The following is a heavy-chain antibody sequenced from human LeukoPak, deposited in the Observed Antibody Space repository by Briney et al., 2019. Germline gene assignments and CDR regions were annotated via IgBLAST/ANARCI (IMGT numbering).Heavy chain of an antibody. D-gene: IGHD3-10*01. V-gene: IGHV4-39*01. Sequence: SETLSLTCTVSGGSISSSSYYWGWIRQPPGKGLEWIGSIYYSGSTYYNPSLKSRVTISVDTSKNQFSLKLSSVTAADTAVYYXARHPYGSGSPTNKYYFDYWGQGTLVTVSS. J-gene: IGHJ4*02. CDR3: ARHPYGSGSPTNKYYFDY. CDR1: GGSISSSSYY. CDR2: IYYSGST.